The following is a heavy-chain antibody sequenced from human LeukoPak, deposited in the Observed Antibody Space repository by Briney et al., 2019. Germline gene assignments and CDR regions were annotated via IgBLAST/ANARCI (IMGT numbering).Heavy chain of an antibody. CDR3: ARGRTLYYDFWSGYLYYFDY. D-gene: IGHD3-3*01. CDR1: GGSFSGYY. J-gene: IGHJ4*02. V-gene: IGHV4-34*01. Sequence: SETLSLTCAVYGGSFSGYYWSWIRQPPGRGLEWIGEINHSGSTNYNPSLKSRVTISVDTSKNQFSLKLSSVTAADTAVYYCARGRTLYYDFWSGYLYYFDYWGQGTLVTVSS. CDR2: INHSGST.